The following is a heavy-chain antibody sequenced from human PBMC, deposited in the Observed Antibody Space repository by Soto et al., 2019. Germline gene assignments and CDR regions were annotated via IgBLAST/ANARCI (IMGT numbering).Heavy chain of an antibody. CDR2: ISGSGSST. CDR3: ADFNALNYYYGMDV. D-gene: IGHD2-8*01. CDR1: GFTFTNYA. Sequence: EVQLLESGGGLVQPGGSLRLSCAASGFTFTNYAMSWVRQAPGKGLEWVSAISGSGSSTYYADSVKGRFTISRDNSENTLFLQMNSLRAEDTAVYYCADFNALNYYYGMDVWGQGTTVTVSS. V-gene: IGHV3-23*01. J-gene: IGHJ6*02.